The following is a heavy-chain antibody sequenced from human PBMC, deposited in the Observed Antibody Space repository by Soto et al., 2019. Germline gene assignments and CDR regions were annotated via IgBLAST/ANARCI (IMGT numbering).Heavy chain of an antibody. CDR2: ISYDGSNK. Sequence: QVQLVESGGGVVQPGRSLRVSCAASGFTFSSYGIHWVRQAPCKGLEWVALISYDGSNKYYADSVKGRVTISRDNSKNTLYLQINSRRAEDTAMYYCAKDAPYYYDSSGYYGPFDYWGKESLVTVSS. J-gene: IGHJ4*02. CDR1: GFTFSSYG. D-gene: IGHD3-22*01. V-gene: IGHV3-30*18. CDR3: AKDAPYYYDSSGYYGPFDY.